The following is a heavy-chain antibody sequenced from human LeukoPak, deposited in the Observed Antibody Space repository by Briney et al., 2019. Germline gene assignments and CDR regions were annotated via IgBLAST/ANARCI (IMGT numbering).Heavy chain of an antibody. Sequence: PGGSLRLSCAASGFTFNSYAMTWVRQAPGKGLEWVSAISGSGDSTYYADSVKGRFTISRDNSKDTLYLQMNSLRAEDTAVYYCARRTHVLQFSVYYYSMDVWGQGTTVTVSS. J-gene: IGHJ6*02. D-gene: IGHD3-3*01. CDR3: ARRTHVLQFSVYYYSMDV. CDR2: ISGSGDST. V-gene: IGHV3-23*01. CDR1: GFTFNSYA.